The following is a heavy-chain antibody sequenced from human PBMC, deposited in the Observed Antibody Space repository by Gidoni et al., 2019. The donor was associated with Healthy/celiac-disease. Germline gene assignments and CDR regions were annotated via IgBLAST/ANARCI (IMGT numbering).Heavy chain of an antibody. CDR3: TTAPEHIVVVTAPGV. J-gene: IGHJ4*02. CDR1: GFTFSNAW. Sequence: EVQLVESGGGLVKPGGSLRLSCAASGFTFSNAWMSWVRQAPGKGLEWVGRIKSKTDGGTTDYAAPVKGRFTISRDDSKNTLYLQMNSLKTEDTAVYYCTTAPEHIVVVTAPGVWGQGTLVTVSS. D-gene: IGHD2-21*02. CDR2: IKSKTDGGTT. V-gene: IGHV3-15*01.